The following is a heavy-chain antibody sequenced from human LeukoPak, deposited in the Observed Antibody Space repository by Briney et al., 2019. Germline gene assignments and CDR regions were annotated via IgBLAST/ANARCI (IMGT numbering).Heavy chain of an antibody. V-gene: IGHV3-66*01. CDR2: VYTGGNT. CDR1: GFTVSSKY. J-gene: IGHJ4*02. CDR3: ARISDLLFYFDS. Sequence: GGSLRVSCAASGFTVSSKYMSWVRQAPGKGLEWVSLVYTGGNTYYADSVKGRFTLSRDNSKNTVYLQMSSLRAEDMAVYYCARISDLLFYFDSWGQGTLVTVSS.